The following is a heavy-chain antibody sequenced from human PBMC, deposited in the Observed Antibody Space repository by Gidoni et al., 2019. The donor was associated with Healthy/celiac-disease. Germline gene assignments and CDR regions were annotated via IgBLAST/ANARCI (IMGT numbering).Heavy chain of an antibody. CDR3: AKDGFVYAGTYYFDY. CDR1: GFTFSSSA. CDR2: ISGSGGST. Sequence: EVQLLESGGGLVQPGGSLRLSCAASGFTFSSSAMSWVRQAPGKGLEWVSAISGSGGSTYYADSVKGRCTIARDNSKNTLYLQMNSLRAEDTAVYYCAKDGFVYAGTYYFDYWGQGTLVTVSS. V-gene: IGHV3-23*01. J-gene: IGHJ4*02. D-gene: IGHD2-2*01.